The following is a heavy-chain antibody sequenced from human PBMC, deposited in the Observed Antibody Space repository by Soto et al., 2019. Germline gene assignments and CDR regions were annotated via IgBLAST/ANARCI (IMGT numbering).Heavy chain of an antibody. CDR3: ARRDSIAASYYFDY. D-gene: IGHD6-6*01. J-gene: IGHJ4*02. CDR1: GYTFTSYA. Sequence: ASVKVSCKASGYTFTSYAMHWVRQAPGQRLEWMGWINAGNGNTKYSQKFQGRVTITRDTSASTAYMELSSLRSEDTAVYYCARRDSIAASYYFDYWGQGTLVTVSS. V-gene: IGHV1-3*01. CDR2: INAGNGNT.